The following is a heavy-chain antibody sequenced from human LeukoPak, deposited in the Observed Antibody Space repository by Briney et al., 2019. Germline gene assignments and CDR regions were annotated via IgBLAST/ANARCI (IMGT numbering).Heavy chain of an antibody. Sequence: ASVKVSCKASGYTFTGYYMHWVRQAPGQGLEWMGWINPNSGGTNYAQKFQGRVTMTRDTSISTAYMEVSRLRSDDTAVYYCARDPDIVVVVATKYYFDYWGQGTLVTVSS. V-gene: IGHV1-2*02. CDR3: ARDPDIVVVVATKYYFDY. CDR1: GYTFTGYY. D-gene: IGHD2-15*01. CDR2: INPNSGGT. J-gene: IGHJ4*02.